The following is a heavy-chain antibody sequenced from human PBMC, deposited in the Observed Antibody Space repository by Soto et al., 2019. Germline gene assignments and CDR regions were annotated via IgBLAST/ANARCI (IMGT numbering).Heavy chain of an antibody. Sequence: QVRLQASGPGLVRPSETLSLTCTVSGVSSTSFYWSWIRQSPGKGLEWIGYIFDNGDVKYNPSLMSRLTMSIDISKNEFSLRLKSVTAAETAMYYCARGWGSKWYYFDSWGEGTLVTVSS. CDR3: ARGWGSKWYYFDS. CDR1: GVSSTSFY. D-gene: IGHD3-16*01. V-gene: IGHV4-59*01. J-gene: IGHJ4*02. CDR2: IFDNGDV.